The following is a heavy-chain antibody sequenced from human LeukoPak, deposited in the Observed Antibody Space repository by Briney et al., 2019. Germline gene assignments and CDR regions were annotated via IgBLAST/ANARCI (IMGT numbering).Heavy chain of an antibody. CDR3: ARDLGYCTNGVCRTRFDY. J-gene: IGHJ4*02. Sequence: GGSLRLSRAASGFTVSSNYMSWVRQAPGKGLEWVSVIYSGGRTYYADSVKGRFTISRDNSKNTLYLQMNSLRAEDTAVYYCARDLGYCTNGVCRTRFDYWGQGTLVAVSS. V-gene: IGHV3-53*01. CDR1: GFTVSSNY. CDR2: IYSGGRT. D-gene: IGHD2-8*01.